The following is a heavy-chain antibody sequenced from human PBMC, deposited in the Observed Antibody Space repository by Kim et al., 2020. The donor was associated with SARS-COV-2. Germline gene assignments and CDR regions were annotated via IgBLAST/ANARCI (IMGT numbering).Heavy chain of an antibody. CDR3: AREYCSSTSCHNWFDS. Sequence: SVKVSCKASGGTFSSYAISWVRQAPGQGLEWMGRIIPILGIANYAQKFQGRVTITADKSTSTAYMELSSLRSEDTAVYYCAREYCSSTSCHNWFDSWGQGTLVTVSS. D-gene: IGHD2-2*01. CDR1: GGTFSSYA. CDR2: IIPILGIA. J-gene: IGHJ5*01. V-gene: IGHV1-69*04.